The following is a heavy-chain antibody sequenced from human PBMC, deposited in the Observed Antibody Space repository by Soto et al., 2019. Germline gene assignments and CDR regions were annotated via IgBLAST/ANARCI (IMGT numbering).Heavy chain of an antibody. D-gene: IGHD3-3*01. V-gene: IGHV1-8*01. Sequence: ASVKVSCKASGYTFTIYDINRVRQATGQGLERMGWMNPNSGNTGYAQKFQGRVTMTRNTSISTAYMELSSLRSEDTAVYYCARGGGCDVWSSYFVRHMDVWGKETTVTVSS. CDR2: MNPNSGNT. J-gene: IGHJ6*03. CDR3: ARGGGCDVWSSYFVRHMDV. CDR1: GYTFTIYD.